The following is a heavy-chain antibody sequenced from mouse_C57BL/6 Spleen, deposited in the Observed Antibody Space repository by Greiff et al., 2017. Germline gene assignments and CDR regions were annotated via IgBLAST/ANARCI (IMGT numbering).Heavy chain of an antibody. CDR3: ARRDYGNFSMDY. CDR1: GYTFTDYN. J-gene: IGHJ4*01. Sequence: VQLQQSGPELVKPGASVKIPCKASGYTFTDYNMDWVKQSHGKSLEWIGDINPNNGGTIYNQKFKGKATLTVDKSSSTAYMELRSLTSEDTAVYYCARRDYGNFSMDYWGQGTSVTVSS. D-gene: IGHD2-1*01. CDR2: INPNNGGT. V-gene: IGHV1-18*01.